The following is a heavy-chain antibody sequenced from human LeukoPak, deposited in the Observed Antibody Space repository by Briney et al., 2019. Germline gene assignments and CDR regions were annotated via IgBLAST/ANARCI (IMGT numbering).Heavy chain of an antibody. J-gene: IGHJ4*02. Sequence: SETLSLTCTVSGGSINSGTFYWGWLRQPPGKGLEWIGSMYYDGSSYYNPSLKSRVTTSVYTSKNQFSLKLTSVTAADTAVYFCARRSDSGSDDGEDYFDYWGQGTLVTVSS. D-gene: IGHD1-26*01. V-gene: IGHV4-39*01. CDR1: GGSINSGTFY. CDR2: MYYDGSS. CDR3: ARRSDSGSDDGEDYFDY.